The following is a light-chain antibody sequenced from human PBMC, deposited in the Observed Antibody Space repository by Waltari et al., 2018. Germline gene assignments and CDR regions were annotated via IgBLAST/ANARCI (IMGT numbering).Light chain of an antibody. CDR2: DVS. J-gene: IGLJ3*02. CDR1: SSDVGGYNY. Sequence: QSALTQPRSVSGSPGQSVPISCTGTSSDVGGYNYVSWYQQHPGKAPKLMISDVSKRPSGVSDRFSGSKSGNAASLTISGLQAEDEADYYCCSYAGSYAWVFGGRTKLTVL. CDR3: CSYAGSYAWV. V-gene: IGLV2-11*01.